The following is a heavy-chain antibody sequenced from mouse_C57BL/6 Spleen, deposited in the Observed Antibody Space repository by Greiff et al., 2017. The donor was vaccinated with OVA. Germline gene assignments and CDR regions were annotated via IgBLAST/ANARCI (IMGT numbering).Heavy chain of an antibody. V-gene: IGHV1-82*01. CDR2: IYPGDGDT. Sequence: QVQLKESGPELVKPGASVKISCKASGYAFSSSWMNWVKQRPGKGLEWIGRIYPGDGDTNYNGKFKGKATLTADKSSSTAYMQLSSLTSEDSAVYFCAREGGYGSSFYYAMDYWGQGTSVTVSS. J-gene: IGHJ4*01. CDR1: GYAFSSSW. D-gene: IGHD1-1*01. CDR3: AREGGYGSSFYYAMDY.